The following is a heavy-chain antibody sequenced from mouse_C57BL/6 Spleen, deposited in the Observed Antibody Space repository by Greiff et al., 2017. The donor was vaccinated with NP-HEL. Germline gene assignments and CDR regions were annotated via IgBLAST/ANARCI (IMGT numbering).Heavy chain of an antibody. V-gene: IGHV3-6*01. D-gene: IGHD4-1*02. Sequence: EVKLVESGPGLVKPSQSLSLTCSVTGYSITSGYYWNWIRQFPGNKLEWMGYISYDGSNNYNPSLKNRISITRDTSKNQFFLKLNSVTTEDTATYYCARTTGRYAMDYWGQGTSVTVSS. CDR1: GYSITSGYY. CDR2: ISYDGSN. CDR3: ARTTGRYAMDY. J-gene: IGHJ4*01.